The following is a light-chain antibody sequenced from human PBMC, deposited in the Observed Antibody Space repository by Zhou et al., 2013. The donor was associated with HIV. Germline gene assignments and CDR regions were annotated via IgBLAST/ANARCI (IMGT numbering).Light chain of an antibody. CDR3: QQSYSTPCT. CDR1: QSINIY. CDR2: ASS. V-gene: IGKV1-39*01. Sequence: DIHMTQSPSSLSASVGDRVTISCRASQSINIYLNWYQQRPGKAPTLLISASSSLQSGVPSRFSGSGSGTDFTLTISSLQPEDFATYYCQQSYSTPCTFGQGTRLEVK. J-gene: IGKJ2*02.